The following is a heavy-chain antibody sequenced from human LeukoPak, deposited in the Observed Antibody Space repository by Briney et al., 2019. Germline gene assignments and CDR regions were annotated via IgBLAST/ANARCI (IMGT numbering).Heavy chain of an antibody. CDR3: ARDSQITIFGVTKNYFDI. Sequence: PSETLSLTCTVSGGSISSYYWSWIRQPPGKGLEWIGYIYYSGSTNYNPSLKSRVTISVDTSKNQFSLKLSSVTAADTAVYYCARDSQITIFGVTKNYFDIWGQGTMVTVSS. CDR1: GGSISSYY. CDR2: IYYSGST. D-gene: IGHD3-3*01. J-gene: IGHJ3*02. V-gene: IGHV4-59*01.